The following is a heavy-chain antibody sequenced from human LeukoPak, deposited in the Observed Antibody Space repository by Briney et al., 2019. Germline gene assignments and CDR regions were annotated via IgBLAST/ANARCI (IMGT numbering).Heavy chain of an antibody. CDR1: GFTFSSYW. Sequence: GGSLRLSCAASGFTFSSYWMSWVRQAPGKGLEWVANIKQDGSEKYYVDSVKGRFTISRDNAKNSLYLQMNSLRAEDTAVYYCARDQGCSSTSCHIFDYWGQGTLVTVSS. CDR3: ARDQGCSSTSCHIFDY. J-gene: IGHJ4*02. V-gene: IGHV3-7*01. CDR2: IKQDGSEK. D-gene: IGHD2-2*02.